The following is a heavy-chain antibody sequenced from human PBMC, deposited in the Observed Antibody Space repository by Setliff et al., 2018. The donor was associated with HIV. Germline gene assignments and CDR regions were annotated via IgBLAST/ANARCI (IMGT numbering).Heavy chain of an antibody. CDR1: GYSFTNYW. CDR2: IYPGDSDI. CDR3: AREGLWFGDRGFYMDV. D-gene: IGHD3-10*01. Sequence: GESLKISCKGSGYSFTNYWIGWVRQMPGKGLEWMGIIYPGDSDIQYSPSLQGQVTISADKSTSTAYMELSSLTSDDTAVYYCAREGLWFGDRGFYMDVWGKGTSVTVSS. J-gene: IGHJ6*04. V-gene: IGHV5-51*01.